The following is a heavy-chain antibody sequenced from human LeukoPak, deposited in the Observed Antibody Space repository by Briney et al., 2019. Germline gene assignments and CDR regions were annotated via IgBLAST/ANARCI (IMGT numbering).Heavy chain of an antibody. Sequence: SETLSLTCTVSGVSISSYYWSWIRQPPGKGLEWIGYIYYSGSTNYNPSLKSRVTISVDMSKNQFSLKLSSVTAADTAVYYCARDKVSSSWTRGYYYYYMDVWGKGTTVTISS. CDR1: GVSISSYY. CDR3: ARDKVSSSWTRGYYYYYMDV. J-gene: IGHJ6*03. CDR2: IYYSGST. V-gene: IGHV4-59*01. D-gene: IGHD6-13*01.